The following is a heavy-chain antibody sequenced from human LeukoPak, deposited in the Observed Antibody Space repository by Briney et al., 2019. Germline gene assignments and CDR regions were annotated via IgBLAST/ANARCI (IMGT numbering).Heavy chain of an antibody. J-gene: IGHJ4*02. Sequence: SETLSLTCAVSGGSISSGGYSWSWIRQPPGKGLEWIGYIYHSGSTYYNPSLKSRVTISVDRSKNQFSLKLSSVTAADTAVYYCARLSGYSSGHYYSDYWGQGTLVTVSS. CDR1: GGSISSGGYS. CDR2: IYHSGST. D-gene: IGHD3-22*01. CDR3: ARLSGYSSGHYYSDY. V-gene: IGHV4-30-2*02.